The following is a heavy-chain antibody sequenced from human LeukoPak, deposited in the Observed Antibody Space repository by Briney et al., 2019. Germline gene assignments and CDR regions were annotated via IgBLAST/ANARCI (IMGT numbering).Heavy chain of an antibody. Sequence: ASVKVSCKASGYTFTTYAMHWVRQAPGQRLEWMGWINTGDGNTKNSQKFQGRVTITRDTSTSTVYMELSSLRSEDTAVYYCARDRQFYDILTGPDYWGQGTLVTVSS. V-gene: IGHV1-3*04. J-gene: IGHJ4*02. CDR1: GYTFTTYA. CDR2: INTGDGNT. D-gene: IGHD3-9*01. CDR3: ARDRQFYDILTGPDY.